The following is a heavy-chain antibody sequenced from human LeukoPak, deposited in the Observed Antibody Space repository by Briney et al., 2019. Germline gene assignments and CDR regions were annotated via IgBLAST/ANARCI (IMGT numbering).Heavy chain of an antibody. CDR3: ARGGKTSYYDFWSGYLYYFDY. CDR1: GYTFTSYG. CDR2: ISAYNGNT. D-gene: IGHD3-3*01. Sequence: ASVKVSCKASGYTFTSYGISWVRQAPGQGLEWTGWISAYNGNTNYAQKLQGRVTMTTDTSTSTAYMELRSLRSDDTAVYYCARGGKTSYYDFWSGYLYYFDYWGQGTLVTVSS. V-gene: IGHV1-18*01. J-gene: IGHJ4*02.